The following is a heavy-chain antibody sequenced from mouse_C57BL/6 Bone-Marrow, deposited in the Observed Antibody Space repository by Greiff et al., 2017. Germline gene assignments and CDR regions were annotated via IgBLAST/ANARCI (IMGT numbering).Heavy chain of an antibody. CDR3: ARSELRRRRDYFDY. Sequence: QVQLQQSGAELAKPGASVTLSCKASGYTFTSYWMHWVKQRFGQGLEWSGYINPSSGYTKYNQKFKDKDTLTADKSYRTAYMKLSSLTYEDTAVYYCARSELRRRRDYFDYWGQGTTPTVSS. CDR1: GYTFTSYW. D-gene: IGHD2-4*01. J-gene: IGHJ2*01. CDR2: INPSSGYT. V-gene: IGHV1-7*01.